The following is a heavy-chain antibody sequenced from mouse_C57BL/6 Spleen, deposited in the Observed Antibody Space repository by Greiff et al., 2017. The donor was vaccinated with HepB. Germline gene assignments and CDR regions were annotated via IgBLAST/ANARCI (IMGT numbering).Heavy chain of an antibody. CDR2: IDPEDGDT. CDR1: GFNIKDYY. V-gene: IGHV14-1*01. J-gene: IGHJ2*01. CDR3: TTPPIDSSYYFDY. D-gene: IGHD3-2*01. Sequence: EVQLQQSGAELVRPGASVKLSCTASGFNIKDYYMHWVKQRPEQGLEWIGRIDPEDGDTEYAPKFQGKATMTADTSSNTAYLQLSSLTSEDTAVYYCTTPPIDSSYYFDYWGQGTTLTVSS.